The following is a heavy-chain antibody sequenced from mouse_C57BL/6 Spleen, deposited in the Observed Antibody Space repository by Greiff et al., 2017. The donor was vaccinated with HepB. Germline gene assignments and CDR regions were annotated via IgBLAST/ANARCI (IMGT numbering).Heavy chain of an antibody. D-gene: IGHD1-1*01. CDR2: ISYDGSN. Sequence: VQLQQSGPGLVKPSQSLSLTCSVTGYSITSGYYWNWIRQFPGNKLEWMGYISYDGSNNYNPSLKNRISITRDTSKNQFFLKLNSVTTEDTSTYYCARDSGSPFDYWGQGTTLTVSS. J-gene: IGHJ2*01. V-gene: IGHV3-6*01. CDR3: ARDSGSPFDY. CDR1: GYSITSGYY.